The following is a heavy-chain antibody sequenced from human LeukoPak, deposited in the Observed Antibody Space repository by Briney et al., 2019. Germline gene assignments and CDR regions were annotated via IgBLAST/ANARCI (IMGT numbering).Heavy chain of an antibody. CDR2: IYSGVPT. CDR1: CVSSSRFY. V-gene: IGHV4-4*09. Sequence: PSETLSLTCTTSCVSSSRFYLSWVLQPPPKGVEGIGMIYSGVPTYFNPSLKRRFIISVDTSKNQFSLNLTSVTAADTAMYYCVQTTGWPGFDYWGQGILVTVSS. J-gene: IGHJ4*02. D-gene: IGHD1-1*01. CDR3: VQTTGWPGFDY.